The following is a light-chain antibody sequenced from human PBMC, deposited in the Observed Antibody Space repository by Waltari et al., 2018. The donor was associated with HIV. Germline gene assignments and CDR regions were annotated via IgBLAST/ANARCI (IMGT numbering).Light chain of an antibody. CDR2: EVT. Sequence: QSALTQPASVSGSPGQSITISCTGTSSNVGSDDLVSWYQQHPGEAPKLIIYEVTKRPSCVSIRFSGSQSVTPSSLTISGLQAEYEADYYCCSCPRSGIRYVFGTGTKVTVL. V-gene: IGLV2-23*02. J-gene: IGLJ1*01. CDR1: SSNVGSDDL. CDR3: CSCPRSGIRYV.